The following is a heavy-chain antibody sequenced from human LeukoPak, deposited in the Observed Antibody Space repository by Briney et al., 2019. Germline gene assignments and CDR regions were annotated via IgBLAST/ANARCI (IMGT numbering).Heavy chain of an antibody. CDR1: GFTFSSYS. Sequence: GGSLRLSCAASGFTFSSYSMNWVRQGPGKGLEWVSFISSSSSYIYYADSVKGRFTIPRDNAKKSMYLQMNSLRAEDTAVYYCARDWWLGTEWNAFDIWGQGTMVTVSS. V-gene: IGHV3-21*01. CDR2: ISSSSSYI. J-gene: IGHJ3*02. D-gene: IGHD2-15*01. CDR3: ARDWWLGTEWNAFDI.